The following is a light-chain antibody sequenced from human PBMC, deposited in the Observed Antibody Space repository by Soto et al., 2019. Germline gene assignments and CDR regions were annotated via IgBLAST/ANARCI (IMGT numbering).Light chain of an antibody. CDR1: QSISSY. Sequence: IQLTQSPSSLSASVGDRVTITCRASQSISSYLNWYQQKPGKAPKLLIYAASTLQSGVPLRFSGSGSGTSFTLTISSLQPEDFATYYCQQLLSYPITFGQGTRLEIK. CDR3: QQLLSYPIT. J-gene: IGKJ5*01. V-gene: IGKV1-9*01. CDR2: AAS.